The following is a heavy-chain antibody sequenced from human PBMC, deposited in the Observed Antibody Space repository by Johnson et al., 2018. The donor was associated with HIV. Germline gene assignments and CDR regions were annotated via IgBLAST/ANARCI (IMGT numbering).Heavy chain of an antibody. Sequence: QVQLVESGGGVVQPGRSLRLSCAASGLTFSSYAMHWVRQAPGKGLEWVAVISYDGSNKYYEDSVKGRFTISRDNSKNTLYLQMNSLRAEDTAVYYCARYSAYHDAFDIWGQGTMVTVSS. J-gene: IGHJ3*02. V-gene: IGHV3-30-3*01. CDR2: ISYDGSNK. CDR3: ARYSAYHDAFDI. D-gene: IGHD2-2*01. CDR1: GLTFSSYA.